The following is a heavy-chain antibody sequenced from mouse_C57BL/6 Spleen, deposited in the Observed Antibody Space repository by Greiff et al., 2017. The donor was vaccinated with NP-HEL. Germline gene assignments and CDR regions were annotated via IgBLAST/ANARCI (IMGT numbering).Heavy chain of an antibody. J-gene: IGHJ2*01. D-gene: IGHD3-2*02. V-gene: IGHV5-6*01. CDR2: ISSGGSYT. Sequence: EVQGVESGGDLVKPGGSLKLSCAASGFTFSSYGMSWVRQTPDKRLEWVATISSGGSYTYYPDSVKGRFTISRDNAKNTLYLQMGSLKSEDTAMYYCARHGAAQATSDYWGKGTTLTASS. CDR1: GFTFSSYG. CDR3: ARHGAAQATSDY.